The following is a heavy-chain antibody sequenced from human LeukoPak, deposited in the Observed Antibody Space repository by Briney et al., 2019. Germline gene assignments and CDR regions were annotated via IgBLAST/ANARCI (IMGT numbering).Heavy chain of an antibody. J-gene: IGHJ5*02. D-gene: IGHD2-2*01. CDR2: LNHSGST. CDR1: GGTFSGYY. V-gene: IGHV4-34*01. Sequence: SETLSLNCAVYGGTFSGYYWSWIRQPPGKGLEWIGALNHSGSTNYNPSLKSRVTISVDTSKNQASLKLSSVTAADTAVYYCARGSRYCSSTSCQGNWFDPWGQGTLVTVSS. CDR3: ARGSRYCSSTSCQGNWFDP.